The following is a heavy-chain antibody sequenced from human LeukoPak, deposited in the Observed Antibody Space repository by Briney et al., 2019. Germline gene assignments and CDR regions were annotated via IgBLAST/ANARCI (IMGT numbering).Heavy chain of an antibody. CDR2: IYHSGST. D-gene: IGHD3-22*01. V-gene: IGHV4-30-2*05. CDR3: TRAYYYDSSGYITDY. J-gene: IGHJ4*02. Sequence: SETLSLTCAVSGGSISSGGYSWSWIRQPPGKGLEWIGYIYHSGSTYYNPSLKSRVTISVDTSKHQFSLKLSSVTAADTAVYYCTRAYYYDSSGYITDYWGQGTLVTVSS. CDR1: GGSISSGGYS.